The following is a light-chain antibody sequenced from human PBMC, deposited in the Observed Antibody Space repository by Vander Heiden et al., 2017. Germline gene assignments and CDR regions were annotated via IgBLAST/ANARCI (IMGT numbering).Light chain of an antibody. CDR3: QQYDNLPPGT. J-gene: IGKJ2*02. CDR1: QDISNY. CDR2: DAS. V-gene: IGKV1-33*01. Sequence: DIQMTQSPSSLSASVGDRVTITCQASQDISNYLNWYQQKPGKAPKLLIYDASNLETGVPSRFSGSGSGTDFTITISSLQPEDIATYYCQQYDNLPPGTFGQGTKLEIK.